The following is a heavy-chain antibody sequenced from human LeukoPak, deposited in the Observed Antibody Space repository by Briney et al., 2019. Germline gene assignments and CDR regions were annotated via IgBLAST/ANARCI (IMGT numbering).Heavy chain of an antibody. J-gene: IGHJ6*03. CDR2: INSDADKT. CDR1: GFTFTGYW. Sequence: PGGSLRLSCAASGFTFTGYWMHWVRQAPGKGLVWVPRINSDADKTGYAEAVKGRFTISRDNAKKTLYLEMNSLRVEDTAVYYCAREYYGILTGYYLDVWGKGTTVTVSS. V-gene: IGHV3-74*01. CDR3: AREYYGILTGYYLDV. D-gene: IGHD3-9*01.